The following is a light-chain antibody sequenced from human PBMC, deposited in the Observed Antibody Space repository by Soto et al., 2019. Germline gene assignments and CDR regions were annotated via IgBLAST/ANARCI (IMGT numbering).Light chain of an antibody. J-gene: IGKJ1*01. CDR3: QQRISWPLT. CDR2: DAS. V-gene: IGKV3-11*01. CDR1: QSVSGY. Sequence: EIVLTQSPATLSLSPGERATLSCRASQSVSGYLAWYQQRPGQAPRLLIYDASNRATGIPARFSGSGSGTDFPLTISSLEPEDFAVYYCQQRISWPLTFGQGTKVEIK.